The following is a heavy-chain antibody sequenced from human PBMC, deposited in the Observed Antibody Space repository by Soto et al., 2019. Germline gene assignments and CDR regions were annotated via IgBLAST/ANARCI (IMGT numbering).Heavy chain of an antibody. CDR1: GFTFSSYA. V-gene: IGHV3-23*01. J-gene: IGHJ5*02. CDR2: ISGSGGST. CDR3: AKDQSSSWYEYWFGP. D-gene: IGHD6-13*01. Sequence: PGGSLRLSCAASGFTFSSYAMSWVRQAPGKGLEWVSAISGSGGSTYYADSVKGRFTISRDNSKNTLYLQMNSLRAEDTAVYYCAKDQSSSWYEYWFGPWGQGTLVTVSS.